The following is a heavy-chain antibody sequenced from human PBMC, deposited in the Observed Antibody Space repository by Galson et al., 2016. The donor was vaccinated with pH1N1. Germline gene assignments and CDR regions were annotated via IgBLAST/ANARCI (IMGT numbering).Heavy chain of an antibody. D-gene: IGHD6-13*01. Sequence: TLSLTCNVSGGSISSSNYFWGWLRQPPGKGLEWIGYIYYSGSTHYNPSLKSRVTISVDTSKNQFSLNLNSVTAADTAVYYCAREVIVTAGSDGFDIWGQGTRVTVSS. CDR1: GGSISSSNYF. CDR2: IYYSGST. CDR3: AREVIVTAGSDGFDI. J-gene: IGHJ3*02. V-gene: IGHV4-30-4*08.